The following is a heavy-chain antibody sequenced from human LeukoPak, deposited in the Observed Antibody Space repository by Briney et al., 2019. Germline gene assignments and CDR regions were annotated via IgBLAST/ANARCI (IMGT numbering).Heavy chain of an antibody. CDR3: ARTTEAHSWRTRYYDYYMDV. CDR1: GGSISSYY. J-gene: IGHJ6*03. V-gene: IGHV4-59*01. Sequence: TSETLSLTCTVSGGSISSYYWSWIRQPPGKGLEWIGYICYSGSTNYNPSLKSRVTISVDTSKNQFSLKLSSVTAADTAVYYCARTTEAHSWRTRYYDYYMDVWGKGTTVTVSS. CDR2: ICYSGST. D-gene: IGHD6-13*01.